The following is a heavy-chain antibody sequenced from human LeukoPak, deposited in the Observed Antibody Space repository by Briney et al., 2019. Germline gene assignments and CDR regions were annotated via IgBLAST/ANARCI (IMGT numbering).Heavy chain of an antibody. Sequence: PSETLSLTCTVSGGSLSSGDYYWRWVRQPPGTGLEWLGYIYYSGSTYYNPSLKSRVTISVDTSKTQFSLKLSSVTAADTAVYYCARGTYYDFWSGYTNWFDPWGQGTLVTVSS. D-gene: IGHD3-3*01. V-gene: IGHV4-30-4*08. CDR1: GGSLSSGDYY. CDR3: ARGTYYDFWSGYTNWFDP. CDR2: IYYSGST. J-gene: IGHJ5*02.